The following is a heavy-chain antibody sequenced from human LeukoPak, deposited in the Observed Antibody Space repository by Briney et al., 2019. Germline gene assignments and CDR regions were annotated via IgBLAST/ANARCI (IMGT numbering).Heavy chain of an antibody. Sequence: PENQSTPFSISGGSICSSNWWSWVRQPPGKGLEWSGEIYHSGSTNYNSSLKSRVTISVDKSKNQFSLKLSSVTAADTAVYYCARANYYYYMDVWGKGTTVTVSS. CDR3: ARANYYYYMDV. V-gene: IGHV4-4*03. J-gene: IGHJ6*03. CDR1: GGSICSSNW. CDR2: IYHSGST.